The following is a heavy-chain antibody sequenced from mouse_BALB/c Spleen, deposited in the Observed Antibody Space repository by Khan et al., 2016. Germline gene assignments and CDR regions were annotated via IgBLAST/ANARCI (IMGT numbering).Heavy chain of an antibody. D-gene: IGHD1-1*01. CDR1: GYSISSGYS. V-gene: IGHV3-1*02. CDR2: IHYSGST. Sequence: EVQLQESGPDLVKPSQSLSLTCTVTGYSISSGYSWHWIRQFPGNKLEWMAYIHYSGSTNYNPSLKSRISITRDTSKNQFFLQLISVTTEDTATDYCTRGEYYGSGYWGQGTTLTVSS. CDR3: TRGEYYGSGY. J-gene: IGHJ2*01.